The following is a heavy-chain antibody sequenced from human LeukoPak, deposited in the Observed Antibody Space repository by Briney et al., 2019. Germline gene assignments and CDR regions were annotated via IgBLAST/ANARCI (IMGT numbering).Heavy chain of an antibody. CDR1: GYTFTNYA. V-gene: IGHV1-18*01. CDR2: ISAYNGST. CDR3: ATEYGGYDAFDI. D-gene: IGHD5-12*01. J-gene: IGHJ3*02. Sequence: ASVKVSCKASGYTFTNYAISWVRQAPGQGLEWMGWISAYNGSTNYAQSVQGRVTMTTDTSTSTAYMELRSLRSDDTAVYYCATEYGGYDAFDIWGQGTMVTVSS.